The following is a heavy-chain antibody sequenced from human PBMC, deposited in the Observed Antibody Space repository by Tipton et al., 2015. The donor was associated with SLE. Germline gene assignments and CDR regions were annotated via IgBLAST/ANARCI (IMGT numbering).Heavy chain of an antibody. J-gene: IGHJ5*02. CDR3: ARDGMGRRDNWFDP. V-gene: IGHV4-59*12. CDR2: LYNSGST. CDR1: GASISSYN. Sequence: TLSLTCTVSGASISSYNWNWIRQPPGKALEWIGHLYNSGSTNSNPSLKSRVTISVDTSKNQFSLKLSSVTAADTAVYYCARDGMGRRDNWFDPWGQGTLVIVSS. D-gene: IGHD1-1*01.